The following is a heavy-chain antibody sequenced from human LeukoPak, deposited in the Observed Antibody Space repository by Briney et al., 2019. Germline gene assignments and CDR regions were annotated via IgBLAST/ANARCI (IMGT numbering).Heavy chain of an antibody. V-gene: IGHV1-2*02. CDR3: AREIWYYSQ. D-gene: IGHD6-13*01. CDR1: GYTFTDNY. CDR2: VYPNNGDT. J-gene: IGHJ4*02. Sequence: ASVTVSCKASGYTFTDNYLHWVRQVPGQGLEWMGWVYPNNGDTYYAQKFQGRVTMTRDTSINTAYLDLSGLTSDDTAVYYCAREIWYYSQWGQGTLVTVSS.